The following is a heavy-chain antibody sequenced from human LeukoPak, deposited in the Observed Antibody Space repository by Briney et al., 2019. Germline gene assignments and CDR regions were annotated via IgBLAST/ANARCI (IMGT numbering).Heavy chain of an antibody. J-gene: IGHJ4*02. D-gene: IGHD3-10*01. Sequence: TGGSLRLSCAASGFTFSSYEMNWVRQAPGKGLEWVSYISSSGSTIYYADSVKGRFISSRDNTKNSLYLQMNSLRAEDTAIYYCAREISGSTRGGYYWGQRTLVTVSS. CDR1: GFTFSSYE. V-gene: IGHV3-48*03. CDR3: AREISGSTRGGYY. CDR2: ISSSGSTI.